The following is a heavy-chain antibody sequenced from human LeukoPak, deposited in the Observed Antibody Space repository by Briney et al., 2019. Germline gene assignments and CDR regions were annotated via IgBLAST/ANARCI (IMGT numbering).Heavy chain of an antibody. CDR3: ATCSSTSCHSLDNWFDP. J-gene: IGHJ5*02. CDR2: IIPIFGTA. D-gene: IGHD2-2*01. CDR1: GGTFSSYA. V-gene: IGHV1-69*13. Sequence: SVTVSCTASGGTFSSYAISWVRQAPGQGLEWMGGIIPIFGTANYAQKFQGRVTITADESTSTAYMELSSLRSEDTAVYYYATCSSTSCHSLDNWFDPWGQGTLVTVSS.